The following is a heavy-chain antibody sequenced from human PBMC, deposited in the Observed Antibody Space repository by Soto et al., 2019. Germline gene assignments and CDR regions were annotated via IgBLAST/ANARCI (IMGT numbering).Heavy chain of an antibody. CDR1: GGTIGSYDYY. V-gene: IGHV4-61*08. J-gene: IGHJ3*02. D-gene: IGHD5-18*01. Sequence: LETLSLTCTVSGGTIGSYDYYWSWNRQPPGKGLEWIGYIYYSGSTNYNPSLKSRVTISVDTSKNQFSLKLSSVTAADTAVYYCARHPGYSYGPTDAFDIWGQGTMVTVSS. CDR3: ARHPGYSYGPTDAFDI. CDR2: IYYSGST.